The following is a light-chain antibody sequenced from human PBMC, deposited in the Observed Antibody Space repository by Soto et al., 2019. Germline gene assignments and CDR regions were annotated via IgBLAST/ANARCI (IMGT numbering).Light chain of an antibody. CDR1: SSDVGGHNY. V-gene: IGLV2-11*01. Sequence: QSVLTQPRSVSGSPGQSVTISCTGTSSDVGGHNYVSWYQQHPGKAPKLMIYDVSKRPSGVPDRFSGSKSGNTASLTISGLQAEDEADYYCCSYAGSYLRVFGTGTKVTVL. J-gene: IGLJ1*01. CDR2: DVS. CDR3: CSYAGSYLRV.